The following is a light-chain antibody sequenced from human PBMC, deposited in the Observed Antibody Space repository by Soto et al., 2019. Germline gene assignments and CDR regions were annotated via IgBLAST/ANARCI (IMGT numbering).Light chain of an antibody. Sequence: EIVLTQSPCTLSLSPGERVTLSCRASQSVSSSYLAWYQQKPGQAPRLLIYGASTRATGIPDRFSGSGSGTDFTLTISRLEPEDSAVYYCQQYGSSPTWTFGQGTKVDIK. CDR2: GAS. CDR1: QSVSSSY. J-gene: IGKJ1*01. V-gene: IGKV3-20*01. CDR3: QQYGSSPTWT.